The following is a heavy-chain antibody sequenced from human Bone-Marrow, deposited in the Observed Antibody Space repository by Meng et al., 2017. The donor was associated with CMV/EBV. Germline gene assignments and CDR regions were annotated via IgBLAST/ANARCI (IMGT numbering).Heavy chain of an antibody. D-gene: IGHD3-3*01. CDR3: ARDVYDFLSGYGVSINYFDY. Sequence: GGSLRLSCAASGFTFSSYEMNWVRQAPGKGLEWVSSISSSSSYIYYADSVKGRFTISRDNAKNSLYLQMNSLRAEDTAVYYWARDVYDFLSGYGVSINYFDYWGQGTLVTVSS. J-gene: IGHJ4*02. CDR1: GFTFSSYE. CDR2: ISSSSSYI. V-gene: IGHV3-21*01.